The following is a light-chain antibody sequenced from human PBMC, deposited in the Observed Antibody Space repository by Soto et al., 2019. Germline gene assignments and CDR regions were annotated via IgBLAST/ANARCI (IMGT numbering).Light chain of an antibody. V-gene: IGLV2-14*01. CDR3: QSYDSSLSAVI. Sequence: QSALTQPASVSGSPGQSITLSCTGTSSDVGGYNYVSWYQQHPGKAPKLMIYEVSNRPSGVSNRFSGSKSGNTASLTISGLQAEDEADYYCQSYDSSLSAVIFGGGTQLTVL. CDR2: EVS. CDR1: SSDVGGYNY. J-gene: IGLJ2*01.